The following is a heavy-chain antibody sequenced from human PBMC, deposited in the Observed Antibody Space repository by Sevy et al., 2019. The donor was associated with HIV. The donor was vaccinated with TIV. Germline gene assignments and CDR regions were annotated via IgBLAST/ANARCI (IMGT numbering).Heavy chain of an antibody. CDR3: ASYEGGHYYDSSGPYYYYGMDV. CDR2: FDPEDGET. V-gene: IGHV1-24*01. D-gene: IGHD3-22*01. CDR1: GYTLTELS. Sequence: ASVKVSCKVSGYTLTELSMHWVRQAPGKGLEWMGGFDPEDGETTYAQKFQGRVTMTEDTSTDTAYMELSSLRSEDTAVYYCASYEGGHYYDSSGPYYYYGMDVWGQGTTVTVSS. J-gene: IGHJ6*02.